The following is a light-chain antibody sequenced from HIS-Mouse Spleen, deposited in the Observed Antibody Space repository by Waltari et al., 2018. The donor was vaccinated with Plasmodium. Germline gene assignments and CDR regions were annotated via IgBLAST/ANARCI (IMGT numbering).Light chain of an antibody. CDR3: GTWDSSLSAGVV. CDR1: SSNIGNNY. CDR2: ENN. V-gene: IGLV1-51*01. Sequence: QSVLTQPPSVSAAPGQKVTISCSGSSSNIGNNYVSWYQQLPGTATKLLIYENNKLPLGLPDRVSGSKSGTSATLGITGLQTGDEADYYCGTWDSSLSAGVVFGGGTKLTVL. J-gene: IGLJ2*01.